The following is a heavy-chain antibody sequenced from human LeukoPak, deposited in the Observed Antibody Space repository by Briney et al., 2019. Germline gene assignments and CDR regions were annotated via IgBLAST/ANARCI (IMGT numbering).Heavy chain of an antibody. Sequence: PGGSLRLACAASGFTFSSYWMSWVRQAPGKGLEWVANIKQDGSEKYYVDSVKGRFTISRDNAKNSLYLQMNSLRAEDTAVYYCARLAKYSSSYAFDIWGQGTMVTVSS. CDR1: GFTFSSYW. V-gene: IGHV3-7*01. D-gene: IGHD6-6*01. CDR3: ARLAKYSSSYAFDI. CDR2: IKQDGSEK. J-gene: IGHJ3*02.